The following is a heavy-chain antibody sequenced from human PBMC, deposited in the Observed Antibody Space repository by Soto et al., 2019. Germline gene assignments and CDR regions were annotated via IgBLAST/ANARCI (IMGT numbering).Heavy chain of an antibody. J-gene: IGHJ3*01. V-gene: IGHV3-66*01. CDR1: GFTVSSNY. Sequence: EVQLVESGGGLVQPGGSLRLSCAASGFTVSSNYMSWVRQAPGKGLEWVSVIYSGGSTYYADSVKGRFTISRDNSKNSRYLQMNSLRVEDTAVYYCATARGVTGWQLDAFDLWGQGTMVTVSS. CDR2: IYSGGST. D-gene: IGHD2-21*02. CDR3: ATARGVTGWQLDAFDL.